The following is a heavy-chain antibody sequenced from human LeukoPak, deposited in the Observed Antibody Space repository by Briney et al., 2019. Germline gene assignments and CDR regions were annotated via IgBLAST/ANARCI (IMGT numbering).Heavy chain of an antibody. V-gene: IGHV4-39*01. CDR3: ARQTVDSSGWYELPDY. CDR2: IYYSGST. CDR1: GGSISSSSYY. J-gene: IGHJ4*02. Sequence: PSETLSLTCTVSGGSISSSSYYWGWIRQPPGKGLEWIGSIYYSGSTYYNPPLKSRVTISVDTSKNQFSLKLSSVTAADTAVYYCARQTVDSSGWYELPDYWGQGTLVTVSS. D-gene: IGHD6-19*01.